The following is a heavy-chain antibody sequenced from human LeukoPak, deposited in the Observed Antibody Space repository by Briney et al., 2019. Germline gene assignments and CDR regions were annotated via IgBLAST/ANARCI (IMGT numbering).Heavy chain of an antibody. CDR2: ISESGGST. J-gene: IGHJ4*02. V-gene: IGHV3-23*01. Sequence: GGSLRLSCAASGFAFTSYAMSWVRQAPGKGPEWVSGISESGGSTYYVDSVKGRFTISRENSKNTVYLQMNSLRAEDTAIYYCAKGGVRPVTTGDYWGQGTLVTVSS. CDR1: GFAFTSYA. D-gene: IGHD4-17*01. CDR3: AKGGVRPVTTGDY.